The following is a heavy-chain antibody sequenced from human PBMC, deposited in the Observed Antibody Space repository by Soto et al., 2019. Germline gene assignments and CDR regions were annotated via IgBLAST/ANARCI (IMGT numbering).Heavy chain of an antibody. CDR2: VFSSGTT. J-gene: IGHJ4*02. CDR1: GDSITSYY. CDR3: ATYSYLLDTSGYHDV. D-gene: IGHD3-22*01. V-gene: IGHV4-4*07. Sequence: SETLSLTCTVSGDSITSYYWTWIRQAAGKRLECIGRVFSSGTTNYNPSLKGRVAISLDRSQNQFSLRLHSMTAADSALYYCATYSYLLDTSGYHDVWGQGLQVTVSS.